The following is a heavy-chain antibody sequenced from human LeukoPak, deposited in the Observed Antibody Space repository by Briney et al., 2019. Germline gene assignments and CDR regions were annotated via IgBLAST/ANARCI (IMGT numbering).Heavy chain of an antibody. D-gene: IGHD6-6*01. CDR2: IYYSGST. CDR3: ARLSYSSSAREY. Sequence: PSETLSLTCTVSGGSISSSSYYWGWIRQPPGKGLEWIGSIYYSGSTYYNPSLKSRVTISVDTSKNQFSLKLSSVTAADTAVYYCARLSYSSSAREYWGQGTLVTVSS. J-gene: IGHJ4*02. V-gene: IGHV4-39*01. CDR1: GGSISSSSYY.